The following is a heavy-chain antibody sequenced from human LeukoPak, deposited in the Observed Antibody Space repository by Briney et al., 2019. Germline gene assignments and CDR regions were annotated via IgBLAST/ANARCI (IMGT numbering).Heavy chain of an antibody. V-gene: IGHV4-4*02. D-gene: IGHD4-17*01. Sequence: SGTLSLTCAVSGGSISSSNWWSCVRQPPGKGLEWFAEIYHGGNTNYNPSLKSRVTILVDKSINQFSLKLTSVTAEDTAIYYCTGGDLGGGDYWGEGALVTVSS. CDR2: IYHGGNT. CDR1: GGSISSSNW. J-gene: IGHJ4*02. CDR3: TGGDLGGGDY.